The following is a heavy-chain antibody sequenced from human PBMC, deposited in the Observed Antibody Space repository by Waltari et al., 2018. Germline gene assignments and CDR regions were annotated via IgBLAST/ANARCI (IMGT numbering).Heavy chain of an antibody. CDR3: ARGPPISAKWELCWFDY. CDR2: IYSGVSA. J-gene: IGHJ4*02. V-gene: IGHV3-53*01. Sequence: EVQVVESGGGLIQPGGSLRLSCAASGFAVSDNSMRWVRQAPGKGREGVAVIYSGVSAYYADAVKGRFTISRDSSENTFYLQMSSLRVEDTAVYYCARGPPISAKWELCWFDYWGQGTLVTVSS. D-gene: IGHD3-16*01. CDR1: GFAVSDNS.